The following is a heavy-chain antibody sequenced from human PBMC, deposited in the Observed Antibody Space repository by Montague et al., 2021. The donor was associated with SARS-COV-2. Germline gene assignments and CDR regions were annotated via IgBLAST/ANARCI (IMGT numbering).Heavy chain of an antibody. Sequence: SETLSLTCTVSGVSISSYYWTWIQQPPGKGLEWIGFIYYSGSTNYNPSLKSRVTISVDTSKNQFSLKLSSVTAADTAVYYCAKQALTRYCTSTTGFGAAFDIWGQGTMVTVSS. V-gene: IGHV4-59*08. D-gene: IGHD2-2*01. J-gene: IGHJ3*02. CDR2: IYYSGST. CDR3: AKQALTRYCTSTTGFGAAFDI. CDR1: GVSISSYY.